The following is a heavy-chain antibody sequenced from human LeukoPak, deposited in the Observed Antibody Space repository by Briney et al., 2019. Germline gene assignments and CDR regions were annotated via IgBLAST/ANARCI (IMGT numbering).Heavy chain of an antibody. J-gene: IGHJ4*02. Sequence: PGGSLRLSCAASRFTFSSYDMHWVRQAPGNGLEWVALISYDGSNKYYTDSVKGRFTISRDNSKNTLYLQMDSLRAEDTAVYYCAKDRRQRYGYFDYWGQGTLVTVSS. CDR2: ISYDGSNK. D-gene: IGHD3-10*01. CDR3: AKDRRQRYGYFDY. CDR1: RFTFSSYD. V-gene: IGHV3-30*18.